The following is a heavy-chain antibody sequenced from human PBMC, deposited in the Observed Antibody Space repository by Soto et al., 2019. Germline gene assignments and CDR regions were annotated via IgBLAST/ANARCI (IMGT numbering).Heavy chain of an antibody. J-gene: IGHJ4*02. D-gene: IGHD4-17*01. CDR2: INHSGST. V-gene: IGHV4-34*01. Sequence: IRPPTGKGLEWIGEINHSGSTNYIPSLKSRVTISVDTSKNQFSLKLSSVTAADTAVYYSAKVDYDDYGGFDYWGEGTMVTVSS. CDR3: AKVDYDDYGGFDY.